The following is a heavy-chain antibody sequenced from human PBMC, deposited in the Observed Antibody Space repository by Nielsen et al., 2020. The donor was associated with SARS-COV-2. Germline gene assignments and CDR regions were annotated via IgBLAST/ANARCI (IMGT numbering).Heavy chain of an antibody. CDR1: GGSIRSGFYY. CDR3: ARTFSSGWPYYNYYYGMDV. J-gene: IGHJ6*02. D-gene: IGHD6-19*01. Sequence: SETLSLTCTVSGGSIRSGFYYWSWIRQPAGKGLEWIGRMDTSGSTNYNPSLKSRVTISVDTSKNQFSLKLSSVTAADTAVYYCARTFSSGWPYYNYYYGMDVWGQGTTVTVSS. CDR2: MDTSGST. V-gene: IGHV4-61*02.